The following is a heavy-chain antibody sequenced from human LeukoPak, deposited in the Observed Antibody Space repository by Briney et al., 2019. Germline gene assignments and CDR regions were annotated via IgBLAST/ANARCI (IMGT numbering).Heavy chain of an antibody. V-gene: IGHV3-23*01. D-gene: IGHD3-10*01. CDR2: ISGSGGST. CDR1: GSTFASYA. J-gene: IGHJ4*02. Sequence: GGSLRPSGPASGSTFASYAMGWARQPRGRGLGWVSVISGSGGSTYYAGSVKGRFTISRDNSKNTLYLQMNSLRAEDTAVYYCAKDLDYYGSGSYSDYWGQGTLVTVSS. CDR3: AKDLDYYGSGSYSDY.